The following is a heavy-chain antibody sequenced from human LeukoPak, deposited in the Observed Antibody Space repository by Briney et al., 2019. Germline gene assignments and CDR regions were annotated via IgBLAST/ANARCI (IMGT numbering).Heavy chain of an antibody. CDR3: ARDSTGSGSFDY. J-gene: IGHJ4*02. CDR2: INHSGST. Sequence: PSETLSLICAVYGGSFSGYCWSWIRQPPGKGLEWIGEINHSGSTNYNPSLKSRVTISVDTSKNQFSLKLSSVTAADTAVYYCARDSTGSGSFDYWGQGTLVTVSS. V-gene: IGHV4-34*01. CDR1: GGSFSGYC. D-gene: IGHD3-10*01.